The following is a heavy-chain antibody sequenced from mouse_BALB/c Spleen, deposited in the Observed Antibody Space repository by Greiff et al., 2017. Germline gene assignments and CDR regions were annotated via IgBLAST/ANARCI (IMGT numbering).Heavy chain of an antibody. CDR3: ARSDYGNYAFAY. V-gene: IGHV5-17*02. CDR1: GFTFSSFG. CDR2: ISSGSSTI. J-gene: IGHJ3*01. D-gene: IGHD2-1*01. Sequence: DVKLQESGGGLVQPGGSRKLSCAASGFTFSSFGMHWVRQAPEKGLEWVAYISSGSSTIYYADTVKGRFTISRDNPKNTLFLQMTSLRSEDTAMYYCARSDYGNYAFAYWGQGTLVTVSA.